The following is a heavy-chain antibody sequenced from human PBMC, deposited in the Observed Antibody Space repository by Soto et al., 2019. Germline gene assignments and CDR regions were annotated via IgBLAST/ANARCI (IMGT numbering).Heavy chain of an antibody. Sequence: GGSLTLSCAVSGFPFSTYGFHWVRQPPGKGLEWVAVIVSDGSAKYHADSVEGRFTISRDNSKHTLYLQMNSLRAEDTAVYYCARDDAFGKENGFDTWGHGTMVTVSS. CDR2: IVSDGSAK. CDR1: GFPFSTYG. J-gene: IGHJ3*02. V-gene: IGHV3-33*01. D-gene: IGHD3-3*02. CDR3: ARDDAFGKENGFDT.